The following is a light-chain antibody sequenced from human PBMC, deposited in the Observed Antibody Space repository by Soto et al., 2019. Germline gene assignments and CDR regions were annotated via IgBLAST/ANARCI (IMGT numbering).Light chain of an antibody. J-gene: IGLJ3*02. CDR3: SSYTSDNTWM. V-gene: IGLV2-14*01. CDR1: SSDVGGYDY. Sequence: QSALTQPASVSGSPGQLITISCTGTSSDVGGYDYVSWFQHHPGKVPKLMIYEVSNRPSGVSNRFSGSKSGNTASLTISGLQADDDEADYYCSSYTSDNTWMFGGGTQLTVL. CDR2: EVS.